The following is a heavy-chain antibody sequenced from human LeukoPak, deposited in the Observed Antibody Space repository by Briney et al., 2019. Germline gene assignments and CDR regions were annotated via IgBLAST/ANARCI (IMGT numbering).Heavy chain of an antibody. Sequence: PGASVKVSCKASGYTFTGYYMHWVRQAPGQGLEWMGIINPSGGSTSYAQKFQGRVTMTRDTSTSTVYMELSSLRSEDTAVYYCARVISGPYGDYEFDPWGQGTLVTVSS. J-gene: IGHJ5*02. CDR1: GYTFTGYY. V-gene: IGHV1-46*03. D-gene: IGHD4-17*01. CDR3: ARVISGPYGDYEFDP. CDR2: INPSGGST.